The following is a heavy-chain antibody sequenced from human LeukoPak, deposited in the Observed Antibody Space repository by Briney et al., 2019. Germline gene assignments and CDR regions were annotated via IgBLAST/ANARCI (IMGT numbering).Heavy chain of an antibody. D-gene: IGHD5-12*01. J-gene: IGHJ4*02. V-gene: IGHV3-11*04. CDR3: ASGNSGYDYSGAFDY. Sequence: PGGSLRLSCAASGFIFSDYYMRWIRQAPGKGLEWVSYISSSGSTIYYADSVKGRFTISRDNAKNSLYLQMNSLRAEDTAVYYCASGNSGYDYSGAFDYWGQGTLVTVSS. CDR1: GFIFSDYY. CDR2: ISSSGSTI.